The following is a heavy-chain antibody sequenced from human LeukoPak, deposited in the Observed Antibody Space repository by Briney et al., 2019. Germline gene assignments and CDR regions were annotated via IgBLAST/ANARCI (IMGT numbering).Heavy chain of an antibody. J-gene: IGHJ4*02. CDR2: IYYSGST. CDR1: GGSISSSSYY. CDR3: ARHRTLSSGSHPYYFDY. V-gene: IGHV4-39*01. D-gene: IGHD1-26*01. Sequence: SETLSLNCTVSGGSISSSSYYWGWIRQPPGKGLEWIGSIYYSGSTYYNPSLKSRVTISVDTSKNQFSLKLSSVTAADTAVYYCARHRTLSSGSHPYYFDYWGQGTLVTVSS.